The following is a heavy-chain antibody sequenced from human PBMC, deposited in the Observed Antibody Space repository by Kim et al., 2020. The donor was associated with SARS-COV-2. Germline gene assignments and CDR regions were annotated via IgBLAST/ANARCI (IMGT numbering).Heavy chain of an antibody. Sequence: GGSLRLSCAVSGFTFSKYRMSWVRQAPGKGLEWVANIKEDGSEKFYVDSVKGRFTISRDNAKNSLYLQMNSLRAEDTAVYYCATGGAYHFFWGPGTLVTVSS. CDR1: GFTFSKYR. D-gene: IGHD2-15*01. V-gene: IGHV3-7*01. J-gene: IGHJ4*02. CDR3: ATGGAYHFF. CDR2: IKEDGSEK.